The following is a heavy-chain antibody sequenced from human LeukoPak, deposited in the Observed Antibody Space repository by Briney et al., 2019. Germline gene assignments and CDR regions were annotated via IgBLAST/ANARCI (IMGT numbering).Heavy chain of an antibody. J-gene: IGHJ6*02. CDR3: ARAAGGYSYGSYYYYGMDV. V-gene: IGHV1-69*13. D-gene: IGHD5-18*01. CDR1: GGTFSSYA. Sequence: SVKVSCKASGGTFSSYAISWVRQAPGQGLEWMGGIIPIFGTANYAQKFQGRVTITADESTSTAYMELSSLRSEDTAVYYCARAAGGYSYGSYYYYGMDVSGQGTTVTVSS. CDR2: IIPIFGTA.